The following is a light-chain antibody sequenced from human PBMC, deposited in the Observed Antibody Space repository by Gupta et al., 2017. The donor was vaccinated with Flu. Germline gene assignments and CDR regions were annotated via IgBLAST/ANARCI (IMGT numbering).Light chain of an antibody. CDR1: QSISSW. J-gene: IGKJ1*01. Sequence: PSTLSASVGDIVTITCRASQSISSWLAWYQQKPGKAPKLLIYKASNLEGWVPSRFSGSGSGTEFTLTISSLQPDDFATYYCQHYSSYSRGFGQGTKVEIK. CDR2: KAS. V-gene: IGKV1-5*03. CDR3: QHYSSYSRG.